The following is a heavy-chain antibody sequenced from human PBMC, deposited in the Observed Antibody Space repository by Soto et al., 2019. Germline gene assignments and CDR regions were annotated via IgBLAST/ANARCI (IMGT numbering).Heavy chain of an antibody. D-gene: IGHD3-10*01. Sequence: ASVKVFCKASGYTFTGYYMHWVRQAPGQGLEWMGWINPNSGDTNYAQKFQDRVAVTGDTSITTAYMELSRLRSDDTAVYYCAKNLLVTLADALDIWGQGTMVTVSS. V-gene: IGHV1-2*02. CDR2: INPNSGDT. J-gene: IGHJ3*02. CDR1: GYTFTGYY. CDR3: AKNLLVTLADALDI.